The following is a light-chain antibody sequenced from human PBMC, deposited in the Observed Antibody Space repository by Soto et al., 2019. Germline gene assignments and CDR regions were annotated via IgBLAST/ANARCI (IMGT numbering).Light chain of an antibody. CDR1: QSVSGD. V-gene: IGKV3-15*01. Sequence: EIVMTQSPATLSVSLGERATLSCRASQSVSGDLAWYHQRPGQAPRLLVSGASTSATGIPARFSGSGSETEFTLTISSLQSEDFGVYYCQQYNNWPLTFGGGTKVDSK. CDR2: GAS. CDR3: QQYNNWPLT. J-gene: IGKJ4*01.